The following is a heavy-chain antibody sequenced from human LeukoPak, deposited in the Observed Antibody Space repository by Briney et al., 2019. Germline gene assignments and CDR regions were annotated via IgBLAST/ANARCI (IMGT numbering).Heavy chain of an antibody. Sequence: PETLSLTCTVSGGSPSRFTWCWIRPPPGKALEWIGYFFYSGSTNYNPSLRRRDTMSVDTSKNQFSLKLISVTAADTAVYYCARADTYYYDSSGYFAFDIWGQGAMVTVSS. CDR1: GGSPSRFT. D-gene: IGHD3-22*01. CDR3: ARADTYYYDSSGYFAFDI. V-gene: IGHV4-59*08. CDR2: FFYSGST. J-gene: IGHJ3*02.